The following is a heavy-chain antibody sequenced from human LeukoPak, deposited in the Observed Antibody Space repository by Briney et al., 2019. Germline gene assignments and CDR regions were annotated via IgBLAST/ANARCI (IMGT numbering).Heavy chain of an antibody. J-gene: IGHJ5*02. V-gene: IGHV3-23*01. CDR2: ISGSGGST. D-gene: IGHD3-3*01. CDR3: AKGYYDFWSGYPNWFDP. Sequence: GGSLRLSCAASGFTFSSYAMSWVRQAPGKGLEWVSAISGSGGSTYYADSVKGRFTISGDNSKNTLYLQMNSLRAEDTAVCYCAKGYYDFWSGYPNWFDPWGQGTLVTVSS. CDR1: GFTFSSYA.